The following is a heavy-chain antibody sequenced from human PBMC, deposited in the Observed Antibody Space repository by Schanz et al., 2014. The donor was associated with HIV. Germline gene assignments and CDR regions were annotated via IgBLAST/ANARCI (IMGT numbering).Heavy chain of an antibody. J-gene: IGHJ6*02. D-gene: IGHD3-16*02. CDR1: GYTFNTYD. CDR3: ARRRGWGSYRYFPYGLDV. V-gene: IGHV1-8*01. CDR2: MNPNRGNA. Sequence: QVQLVQSGAEVREPGASVKVSCKASGYTFNTYDINWVRQAPGQGLEWMGWMNPNRGNAGFAQTFQGKVTLTRYTSITTAYMELTSLRPEDTAVYYCARRRGWGSYRYFPYGLDVWGQGTTVTVSS.